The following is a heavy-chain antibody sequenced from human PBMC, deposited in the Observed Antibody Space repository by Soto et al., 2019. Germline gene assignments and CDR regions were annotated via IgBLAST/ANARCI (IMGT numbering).Heavy chain of an antibody. V-gene: IGHV1-69*13. CDR2: IIPIFGTA. D-gene: IGHD3-10*01. CDR3: ASIYGSGTKPYGMDV. Sequence: GASVKVSCKASGGTFSSYAISWVRQAPGQGLEWMGGIIPIFGTANYAQKFQGRVTITGDESTSTAYMELSSLRSEDTAVYYCASIYGSGTKPYGMDVWGQGTTVTVSS. J-gene: IGHJ6*02. CDR1: GGTFSSYA.